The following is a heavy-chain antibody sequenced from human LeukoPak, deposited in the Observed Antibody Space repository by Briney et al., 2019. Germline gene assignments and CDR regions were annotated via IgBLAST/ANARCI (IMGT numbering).Heavy chain of an antibody. J-gene: IGHJ4*02. D-gene: IGHD3-10*01. CDR3: XKGWFGELLSTNFDY. CDR1: GFTFSXXG. V-gene: IGHV3-30*18. CDR2: XXXXXSXX. Sequence: PGGSLRLSCAASGFTFSXXGMHWVRXAPGKXXXXXXXXXXXXSXXXXXXXXXXXXXISXXNSKNTXYLXMNSLRAEDTAVYYCXKGWFGELLSTNFDYWGQGTLVTVSS.